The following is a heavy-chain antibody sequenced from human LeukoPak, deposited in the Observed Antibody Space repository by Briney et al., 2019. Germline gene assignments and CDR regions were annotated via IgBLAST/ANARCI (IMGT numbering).Heavy chain of an antibody. Sequence: GGSLRLSCAASGFSLDVHAMTWVRQAPGKGPEWVATIGGPAETFSADSVKGRFTISRDNTRYTLYLQMNRLRAEDSALYYCAKDWTSHNGVYDCLDFWGQGTQVTVSS. V-gene: IGHV3-23*01. CDR1: GFSLDVHA. D-gene: IGHD3-16*01. CDR3: AKDWTSHNGVYDCLDF. J-gene: IGHJ4*02. CDR2: IGGPAET.